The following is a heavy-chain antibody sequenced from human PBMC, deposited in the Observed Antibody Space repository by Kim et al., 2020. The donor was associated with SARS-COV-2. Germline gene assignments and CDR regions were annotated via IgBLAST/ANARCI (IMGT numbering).Heavy chain of an antibody. CDR1: GGSISSYY. V-gene: IGHV4-59*01. CDR3: ARQSYYQVVEF. Sequence: SETLSLTCTVSGGSISSYYWSWIRQPPGKGLEWVGFINYSGRTNYHPSLMRRVTISVDTSKNHFSLKVNSVTTSDTAVYYCARQSYYQVVEFWGQGTLVTVSS. J-gene: IGHJ4*02. D-gene: IGHD2-2*01. CDR2: INYSGRT.